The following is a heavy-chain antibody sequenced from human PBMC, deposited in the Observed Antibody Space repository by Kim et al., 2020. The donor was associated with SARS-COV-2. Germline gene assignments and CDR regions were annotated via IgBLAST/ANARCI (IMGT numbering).Heavy chain of an antibody. CDR1: GFTFSSYA. CDR2: ISGSGGST. CDR3: AKDAVTERFYYYYYGMDV. Sequence: GGSLRLSCAASGFTFSSYAMSWVRQAPGKGLEWVSAISGSGGSTYYADSVKGRFTISRDNSKNTLYLQMNSLRAEDTAVYYCAKDAVTERFYYYYYGMDVWGQGTTVTVSS. D-gene: IGHD4-17*01. V-gene: IGHV3-23*01. J-gene: IGHJ6*02.